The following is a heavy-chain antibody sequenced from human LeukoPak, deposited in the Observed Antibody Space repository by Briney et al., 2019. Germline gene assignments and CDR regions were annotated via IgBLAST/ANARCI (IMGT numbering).Heavy chain of an antibody. CDR2: IYSGDSE. J-gene: IGHJ5*02. D-gene: IGHD4-17*01. Sequence: GGSLSLPCAASVFLVSSNYMSWVRHAPGKGLEWVSVIYSGDSEYYTESVKGRFAISRDNSKNTLYLQMNSLGAEDTAVYYCASDSTYGVYRAWGQGTLVTVSS. CDR3: ASDSTYGVYRA. CDR1: VFLVSSNY. V-gene: IGHV3-66*01.